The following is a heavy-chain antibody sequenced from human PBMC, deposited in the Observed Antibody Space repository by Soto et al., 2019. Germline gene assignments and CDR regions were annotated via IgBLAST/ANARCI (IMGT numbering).Heavy chain of an antibody. J-gene: IGHJ5*01. D-gene: IGHD2-15*01. V-gene: IGHV3-66*01. Sequence: GGSLRLSCAASGFSVSSNYMNWVRQAPGKGLEWVSVIYSGGSTYYADSVKGRFTTSRDNSKNMQYLQMSSLRADDTAVHYCARGYCSGGSCYSVWFDSWGQGTLVTVSS. CDR1: GFSVSSNY. CDR2: IYSGGST. CDR3: ARGYCSGGSCYSVWFDS.